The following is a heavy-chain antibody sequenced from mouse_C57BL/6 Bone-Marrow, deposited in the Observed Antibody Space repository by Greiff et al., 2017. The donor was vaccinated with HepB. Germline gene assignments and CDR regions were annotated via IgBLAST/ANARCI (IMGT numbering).Heavy chain of an antibody. Sequence: QVQLQQPGAELVKPGASVKLSCKASGYTFTSYWMQWVKQRPGQGLEWIGEIDPSDSYTNYNQKFKGKATLTVDTSSSTAYMQLSSLTADDSAVYYCARGGDGYYWYFDVWGTGTTVTVSS. J-gene: IGHJ1*03. D-gene: IGHD2-3*01. CDR1: GYTFTSYW. CDR2: IDPSDSYT. CDR3: ARGGDGYYWYFDV. V-gene: IGHV1-50*01.